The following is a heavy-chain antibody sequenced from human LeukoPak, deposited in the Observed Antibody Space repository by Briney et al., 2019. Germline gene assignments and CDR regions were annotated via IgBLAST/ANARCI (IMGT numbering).Heavy chain of an antibody. V-gene: IGHV4-34*01. CDR3: AIVFTLTWFRESNWFDP. CDR1: GGSFSGYY. Sequence: SETLSLTCAVYGGSFSGYYWSWIRQPPGKGLEWIGEINHSGSTNYNPSLKSRVTISVDTSKNQFSLKLSSVTAADTAVYYCAIVFTLTWFRESNWFDPWGQGTLVTVSS. J-gene: IGHJ5*02. CDR2: INHSGST. D-gene: IGHD3-10*01.